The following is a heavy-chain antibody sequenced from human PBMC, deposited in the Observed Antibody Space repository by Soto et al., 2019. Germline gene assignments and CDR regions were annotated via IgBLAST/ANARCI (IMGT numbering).Heavy chain of an antibody. J-gene: IGHJ4*02. CDR2: ISSNGGTT. CDR3: VRRVSGNYDY. V-gene: IGHV3-64*01. CDR1: GFTFSSYD. D-gene: IGHD1-7*01. Sequence: EVQLVESGGGMVQPGGSLRLSCVASGFTFSSYDMHWVRQAPGKGLEYVSSISSNGGTTYYGNSVKGRFTISRDNSTNTLYLQMGSLRAEDMAVYYCVRRVSGNYDYWGQGTLVTVSS.